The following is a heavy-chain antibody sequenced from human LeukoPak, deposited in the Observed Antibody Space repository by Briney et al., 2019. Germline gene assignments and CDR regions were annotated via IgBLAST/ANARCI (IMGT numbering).Heavy chain of an antibody. V-gene: IGHV3-74*01. D-gene: IGHD4/OR15-4a*01. CDR3: ARANNFDY. Sequence: GGSLRLSCAASGFILSSYWLHWVRQVPGKGLVWVSRINFDGSSANYADSVKGRFTISRDNAKNTLYLQMNSLRAEDTAVYYCARANNFDYWGQGTLVTVSS. CDR1: GFILSSYW. CDR2: INFDGSSA. J-gene: IGHJ4*02.